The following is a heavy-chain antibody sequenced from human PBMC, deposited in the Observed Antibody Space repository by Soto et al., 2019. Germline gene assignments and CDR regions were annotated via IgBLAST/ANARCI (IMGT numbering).Heavy chain of an antibody. CDR3: ARHRITGSYYDAFDI. D-gene: IGHD1-26*01. CDR2: IKYSGTT. J-gene: IGHJ3*02. CDR1: GGSISSSRCH. Sequence: LSLTCTVSGGSISSSRCHWGWIRQPPGKGLEWIASIKYSGTTFYNPSLKSRVTLSVDTSKNQFALKLSSVTAAETAVYYCARHRITGSYYDAFDIWGQGTMVTVSS. V-gene: IGHV4-39*01.